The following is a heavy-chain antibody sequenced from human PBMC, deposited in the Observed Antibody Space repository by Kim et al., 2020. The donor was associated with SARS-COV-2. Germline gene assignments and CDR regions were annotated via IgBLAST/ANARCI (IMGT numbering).Heavy chain of an antibody. CDR2: IYYSGNT. J-gene: IGHJ4*02. D-gene: IGHD6-6*01. V-gene: IGHV4-59*01. CDR3: ARAQGSSTSLLV. Sequence: SETLSLTCSVSGGSISSYYWTWIRQPPGKGLEWIGYIYYSGNTNYNPSLKSRVTISVDTSKNQFSLRLGSVTAADTANYYCARAQGSSTSLLVWGQGILVTVSS. CDR1: GGSISSYY.